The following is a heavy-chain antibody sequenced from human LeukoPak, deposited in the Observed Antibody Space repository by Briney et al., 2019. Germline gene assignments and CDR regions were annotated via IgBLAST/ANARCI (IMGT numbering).Heavy chain of an antibody. J-gene: IGHJ4*02. CDR1: GFTLRNAW. V-gene: IGHV3-15*01. CDR3: SAGVGFSDFVY. CDR2: IKSKTDFGTR. D-gene: IGHD2-15*01. Sequence: TGGSLRLSCAASGFTLRNAWMSWVRQAPGKGLEWVGRIKSKTDFGTRDFAAPVKSRFTISRDDSKNTLYLQMSSLKTEDTAVYYCSAGVGFSDFVYWGQGPLVSVSS.